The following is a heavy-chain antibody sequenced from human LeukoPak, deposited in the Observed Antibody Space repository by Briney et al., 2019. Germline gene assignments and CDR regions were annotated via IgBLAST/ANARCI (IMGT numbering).Heavy chain of an antibody. J-gene: IGHJ4*02. CDR2: ISWNSGSI. Sequence: GGSLRLYCAASGFTFDDYAMHWVRQAPGKGLEWVSGISWNSGSIGYADSVKGRFTIPRDNAKNSLYLQMNSLRAEDTALYYCAKSRRAVAGLIDYWGQGTLVTVSS. CDR3: AKSRRAVAGLIDY. CDR1: GFTFDDYA. D-gene: IGHD6-19*01. V-gene: IGHV3-9*01.